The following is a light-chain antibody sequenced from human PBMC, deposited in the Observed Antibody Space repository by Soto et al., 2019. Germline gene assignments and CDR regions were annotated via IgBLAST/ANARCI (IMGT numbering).Light chain of an antibody. Sequence: QAALAWPGPMSGTAGHSVTISCIVTSSDVRGYNCVSWYRQHPGKAPKLMIYDVSKRPSGVPDRFSGSKSGNTASLTISGLQAEDEADYYCCSYAGSYTPYVFGTGTKGTVL. V-gene: IGLV2-11*01. CDR1: SSDVRGYNC. CDR2: DVS. CDR3: CSYAGSYTPYV. J-gene: IGLJ1*01.